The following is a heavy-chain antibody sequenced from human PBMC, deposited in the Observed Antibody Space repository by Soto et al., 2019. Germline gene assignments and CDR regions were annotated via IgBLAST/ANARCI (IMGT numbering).Heavy chain of an antibody. V-gene: IGHV4-34*01. D-gene: IGHD3-22*01. CDR1: GGSFSGYY. Sequence: QVQLQQWGAGLLKPSETLSLTCAVYGGSFSGYYWSWIRQPPGKGLEWIGEINHSGSTNYNPSLKSRVTISVDTSKNQFSLKLSSVTAADTAVYYCARVRGYPSLSYYDRLAGAFDIWGQGTMVTVSS. J-gene: IGHJ3*02. CDR2: INHSGST. CDR3: ARVRGYPSLSYYDRLAGAFDI.